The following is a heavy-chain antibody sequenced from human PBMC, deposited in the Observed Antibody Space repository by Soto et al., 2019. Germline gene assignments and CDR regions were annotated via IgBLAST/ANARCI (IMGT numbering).Heavy chain of an antibody. J-gene: IGHJ4*02. CDR2: INTDGSAT. CDR1: GFTLSSYW. D-gene: IGHD1-26*01. Sequence: GGSLRLSCAASGFTLSSYWMHWVRQVPGQGLVWVSRINTDGSATNYADTVKGRFTMSRDNARNTMYLQMNSLRAEDTAVYYCVRGYSDYWGQGTLVTVSS. V-gene: IGHV3-74*01. CDR3: VRGYSDY.